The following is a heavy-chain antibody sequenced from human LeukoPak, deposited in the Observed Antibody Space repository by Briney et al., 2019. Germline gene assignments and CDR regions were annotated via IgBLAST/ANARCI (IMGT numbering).Heavy chain of an antibody. D-gene: IGHD6-13*01. V-gene: IGHV4-34*01. Sequence: SETLSLTCAVYGGSFSGYYWSWIRQPPGKGLEWIGEINHSGSTNYNPSLKSRVTISVDTSKNQFSLKLSSVTAADTAVYYCARGRDSSSWYFLDYWGQGTLVTVSS. CDR2: INHSGST. CDR1: GGSFSGYY. CDR3: ARGRDSSSWYFLDY. J-gene: IGHJ4*02.